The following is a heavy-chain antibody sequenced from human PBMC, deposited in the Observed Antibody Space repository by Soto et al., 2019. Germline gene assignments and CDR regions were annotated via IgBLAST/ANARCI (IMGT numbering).Heavy chain of an antibody. J-gene: IGHJ4*02. CDR1: GFTFSSYA. V-gene: IGHV3-23*01. CDR3: ARRDGLDY. CDR2: FSAIDSST. Sequence: EVQLLESGGGLVQSGGSLRLCCAASGFTFSSYAMSWVRQAPGTGLEWVSAFSAIDSSTYYADSVNGRFTISRDNSKNTLYLQMNSLRAEDTAIYYCARRDGLDYWGQGTLVTVS.